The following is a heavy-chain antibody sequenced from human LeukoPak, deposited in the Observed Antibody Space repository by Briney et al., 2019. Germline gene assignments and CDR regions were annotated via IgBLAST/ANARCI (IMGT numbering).Heavy chain of an antibody. Sequence: SETLSLTCAVYGRSFSGYYWSWIRQPPGKGLEWIGEINHSGSTNYNPSLKSRVTISVDTSKNQFSLKLSSVTAADTAVYYCARGPYYDFWSGYYTDGFDYWGQGTLVTVSS. D-gene: IGHD3-3*01. V-gene: IGHV4-34*01. J-gene: IGHJ4*02. CDR1: GRSFSGYY. CDR2: INHSGST. CDR3: ARGPYYDFWSGYYTDGFDY.